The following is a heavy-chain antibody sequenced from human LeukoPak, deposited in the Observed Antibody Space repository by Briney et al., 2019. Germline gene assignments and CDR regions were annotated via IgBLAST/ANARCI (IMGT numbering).Heavy chain of an antibody. CDR1: GYTFTSYA. J-gene: IGHJ4*02. V-gene: IGHV1-3*01. D-gene: IGHD5-12*01. CDR2: INAGNGNT. Sequence: ASVKVSCKASGYTFTSYAMHWVRQAPGQRLEWMGWINAGNGNTKYSQKFQGRVTITRDTSASTAYMELSSLRSEDTAVYYCARVGRVDIVATTRFDYWGQGTLVTVSS. CDR3: ARVGRVDIVATTRFDY.